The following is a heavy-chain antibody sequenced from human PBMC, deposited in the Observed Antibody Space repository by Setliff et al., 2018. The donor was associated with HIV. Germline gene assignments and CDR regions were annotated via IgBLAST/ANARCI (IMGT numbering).Heavy chain of an antibody. Sequence: GSLRLSCAASGFTFSSHSMNWVRQPPGKGLEWIGYVYYTGSTNYNPSLKSRFTISIDTSKNQFSLKLSSVTAADTAVYYCARHQGKYYDSSGYSGWFFDLWGRGTLVTVSS. J-gene: IGHJ2*01. CDR3: ARHQGKYYDSSGYSGWFFDL. CDR2: VYYTGST. V-gene: IGHV4-59*08. D-gene: IGHD3-22*01. CDR1: GFTFSSHS.